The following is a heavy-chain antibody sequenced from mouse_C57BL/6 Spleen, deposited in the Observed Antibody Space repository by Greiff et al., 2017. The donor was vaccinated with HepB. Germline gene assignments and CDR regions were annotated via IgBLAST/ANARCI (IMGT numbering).Heavy chain of an antibody. Sequence: EVKLLESGPGLVKPSQSLSPTCSVSGYSIPSGYYWNWFRQFPGNKLEWMGYISYDGSNNYNPSLKNRISITRDTSKNQFFLKLNSVTTEDTATYYCARDYGVVAGAMDYWGQGTSVTVSS. CDR1: GYSIPSGYY. D-gene: IGHD1-1*01. CDR2: ISYDGSN. V-gene: IGHV3-6*01. CDR3: ARDYGVVAGAMDY. J-gene: IGHJ4*01.